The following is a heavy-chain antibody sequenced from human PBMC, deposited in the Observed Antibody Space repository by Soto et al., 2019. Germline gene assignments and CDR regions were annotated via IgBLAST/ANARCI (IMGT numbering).Heavy chain of an antibody. CDR3: ARGEQYSGRTFDY. Sequence: SQTLSLPCAITVDNVSSNSAGWGWVRQSPSRGLEWLVRTYYRSKWYYEYAVSVRGRITINPDTSKNQYSLQLNSVTPEDTAVYFCARGEQYSGRTFDYWGQGTLVTVSS. CDR2: TYYRSKWYY. J-gene: IGHJ4*01. CDR1: VDNVSSNSAG. V-gene: IGHV6-1*01. D-gene: IGHD1-26*01.